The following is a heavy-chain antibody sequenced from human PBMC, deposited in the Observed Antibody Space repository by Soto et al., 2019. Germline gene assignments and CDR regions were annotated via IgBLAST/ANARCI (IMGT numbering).Heavy chain of an antibody. J-gene: IGHJ5*02. D-gene: IGHD1-1*01. Sequence: QVQLQESGPGLVKPSQTLSLICTVSGGSISNGVYYWSWIRQHPGRGLEWIGNIYYVGSTSYNPSLNSRVTISMDRSKNQFSLTLNSVTAADTAVYYCAKNETTRPWFNPWGQGTLVTVSS. V-gene: IGHV4-31*03. CDR1: GGSISNGVYY. CDR3: AKNETTRPWFNP. CDR2: IYYVGST.